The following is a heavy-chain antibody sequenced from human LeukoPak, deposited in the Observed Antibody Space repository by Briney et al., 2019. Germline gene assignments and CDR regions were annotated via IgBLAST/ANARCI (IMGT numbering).Heavy chain of an antibody. D-gene: IGHD4-11*01. CDR3: AKDAQRGFDYSNSLEY. V-gene: IGHV3-33*06. Sequence: GSLRLSCAASGFTYSHYGMHWVRQAPGKGLEWVAVIWSDGTEKYYGDAVKGRFTISRDNSVNTLYLQMNSLRGEDTAVYYCAKDAQRGFDYSNSLEYWGQGTLVTVSS. CDR2: IWSDGTEK. CDR1: GFTYSHYG. J-gene: IGHJ4*02.